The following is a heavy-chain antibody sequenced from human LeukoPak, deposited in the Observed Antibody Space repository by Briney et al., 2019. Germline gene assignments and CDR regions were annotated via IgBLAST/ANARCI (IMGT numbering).Heavy chain of an antibody. D-gene: IGHD2-8*01. CDR1: GFTFNIYG. V-gene: IGHV3-23*01. J-gene: IGHJ6*03. CDR3: ANGYCTNGVCYPYYYYYMDV. CDR2: IGGSGSHT. Sequence: TGGSLRLSCAASGFTFNIYGMNWVRQAPGKGLEWVSGIGGSGSHTYYADSVKGRFTISRDNSKNTLYLQMNSLRAEDTAVYYCANGYCTNGVCYPYYYYYMDVWGKGTTVTVSS.